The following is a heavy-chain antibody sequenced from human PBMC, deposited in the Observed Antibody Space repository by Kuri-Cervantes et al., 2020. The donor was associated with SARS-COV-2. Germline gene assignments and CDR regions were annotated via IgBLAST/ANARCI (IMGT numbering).Heavy chain of an antibody. V-gene: IGHV3-21*01. CDR2: ISSSSSYI. J-gene: IGHJ6*02. Sequence: GESLKISCAASGFTFSSYSMNWVRQAPGKGLEWVSSISSSSSYIYCADSVKGRFTISRDNAKNSLYLQMNSLRAEDTAVYYCARDSPDSSSWYYYYYGMDVWGQETTVTVSS. CDR3: ARDSPDSSSWYYYYYGMDV. CDR1: GFTFSSYS. D-gene: IGHD6-13*01.